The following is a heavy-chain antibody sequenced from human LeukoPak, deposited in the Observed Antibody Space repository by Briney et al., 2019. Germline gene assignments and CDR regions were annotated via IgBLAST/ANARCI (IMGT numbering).Heavy chain of an antibody. D-gene: IGHD2-21*01. V-gene: IGHV3-33*01. Sequence: PGRSLRPSCAASGFTFSSHGMHSVRQPPGKGLERVAGIWNDGSAKYYGDSVKGRFTVSRDKSKNTLYLQMDGLRAEDTAVYYCARGCVGTPGCYIIDNWGQGTLVTVSS. J-gene: IGHJ4*02. CDR2: IWNDGSAK. CDR1: GFTFSSHG. CDR3: ARGCVGTPGCYIIDN.